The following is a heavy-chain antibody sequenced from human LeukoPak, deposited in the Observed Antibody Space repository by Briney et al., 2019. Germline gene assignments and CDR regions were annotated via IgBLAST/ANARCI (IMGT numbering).Heavy chain of an antibody. V-gene: IGHV4-59*01. Sequence: PSETLSLTCTFSGGSISSYYWSWIRQPPGKGLEWIGYIYYSGSTNYNPSLKSRVTISVDTSKNQFSLKLSSVTAADTAVYYCARDGAPYYDSSGYYDYWGQGTLVTVSS. CDR2: IYYSGST. D-gene: IGHD3-22*01. CDR1: GGSISSYY. CDR3: ARDGAPYYDSSGYYDY. J-gene: IGHJ4*02.